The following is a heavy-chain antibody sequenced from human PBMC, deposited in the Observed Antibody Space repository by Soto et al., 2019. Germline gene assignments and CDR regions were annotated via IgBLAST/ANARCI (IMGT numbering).Heavy chain of an antibody. D-gene: IGHD6-19*01. Sequence: GASVKVSCKASGGTFSSYAISWVRQAPGQGLEWMGGIIPIFGTANYAQKFQGRVTITADESTSTAYMELSSLRSEDTAVYYCARGSSGYYWFDPWGQGTLVTVSS. J-gene: IGHJ5*02. V-gene: IGHV1-69*13. CDR1: GGTFSSYA. CDR3: ARGSSGYYWFDP. CDR2: IIPIFGTA.